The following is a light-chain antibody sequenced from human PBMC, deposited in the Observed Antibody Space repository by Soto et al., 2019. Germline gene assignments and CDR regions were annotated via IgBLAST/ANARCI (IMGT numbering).Light chain of an antibody. CDR2: EVS. CDR1: SSDVGGYKY. Sequence: QSVLTQPPSASGSPGQSVTISCTGTSSDVGGYKYVSWYQQHPAKAPKLMIYEVSKRPSGVPDRFSGSKSGNTASLTVSGLQAEDEADFYCSSYAGSNNWVFGGRTKVTVL. CDR3: SSYAGSNNWV. J-gene: IGLJ3*02. V-gene: IGLV2-8*01.